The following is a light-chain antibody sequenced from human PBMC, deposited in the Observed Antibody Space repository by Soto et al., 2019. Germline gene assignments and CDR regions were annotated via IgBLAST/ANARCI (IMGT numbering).Light chain of an antibody. V-gene: IGKV3-20*01. CDR2: GAS. CDR1: QSVSSSY. J-gene: IGKJ3*01. Sequence: IALTQSPGTLSLPPGERATLSCRASQSVSSSYLAWYQQKPGQAPRLLIYGASSRATGIPDRFSGSGSGTEFTLTISRLEPEDFAVYYCQQYGSSPASFTFGPGTKVEIK. CDR3: QQYGSSPASFT.